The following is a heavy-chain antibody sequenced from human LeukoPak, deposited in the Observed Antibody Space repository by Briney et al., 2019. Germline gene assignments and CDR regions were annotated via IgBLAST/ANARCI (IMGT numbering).Heavy chain of an antibody. V-gene: IGHV3-15*01. CDR1: GFTFSKAW. CDR3: TTFADITIFGVVISNT. J-gene: IGHJ5*02. CDR2: IRTKTDGETK. Sequence: GGSLRLSCTASGFTFSKAWMSWVRQAPGKGLEWVGRIRTKTDGETKDYAAPVQGRFTISRDDSKNTLYLQMNSLITEDTAVYYCTTFADITIFGVVISNTWGQGTLVTVSS. D-gene: IGHD3-3*01.